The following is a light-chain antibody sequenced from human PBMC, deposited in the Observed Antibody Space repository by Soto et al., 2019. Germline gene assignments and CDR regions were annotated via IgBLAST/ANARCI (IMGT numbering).Light chain of an antibody. CDR3: QKFDRWPWT. V-gene: IGKV3-15*01. CDR2: GAS. J-gene: IGKJ1*01. CDR1: QSVSSN. Sequence: EILMTQSPVTLSVSPGERATLSCRASQSVSSNLAWYQQKPGQAPRLLIYGASTRATGIPARFSGSGSGTEFTLTINSLQSEDFAVYYCQKFDRWPWTFGQGTKVEIK.